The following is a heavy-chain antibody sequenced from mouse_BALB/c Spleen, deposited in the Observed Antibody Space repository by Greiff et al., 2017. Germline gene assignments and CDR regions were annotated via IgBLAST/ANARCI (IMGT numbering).Heavy chain of an antibody. CDR3: ARKTTFYFDY. D-gene: IGHD5-5*01. CDR2: INPSNGRT. CDR1: GYTFTSYW. J-gene: IGHJ2*01. Sequence: QVQLQQPGAELVKPGASVKLSCKASGYTFTSYWMHWVKQRPGQGLEWIGEINPSNGRTNYNEKFKSKATLTVDKSSSTAYMQLSSLTSEDSAVYYCARKTTFYFDYWGQGTTLTVSS. V-gene: IGHV1S81*02.